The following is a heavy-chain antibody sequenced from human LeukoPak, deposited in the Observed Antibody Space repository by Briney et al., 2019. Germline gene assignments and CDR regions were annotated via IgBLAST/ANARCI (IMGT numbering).Heavy chain of an antibody. CDR1: GGSISSGDYY. D-gene: IGHD7-27*01. V-gene: IGHV4-30-4*01. CDR3: ARRGTNWGRFDY. Sequence: SQTLSLTCTVSGGSISSGDYYWSWIRQPPGKGLEWIGYIYYSGSTYYNPSLKSRVTISVDTSKNQLSLKLSSVTAADTAVYYCARRGTNWGRFDYWGQGSLVTVSS. CDR2: IYYSGST. J-gene: IGHJ4*02.